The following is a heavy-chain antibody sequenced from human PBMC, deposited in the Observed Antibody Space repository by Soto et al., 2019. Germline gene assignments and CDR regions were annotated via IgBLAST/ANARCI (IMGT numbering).Heavy chain of an antibody. J-gene: IGHJ6*02. CDR2: ISSSSSTI. Sequence: PGGSLRLSCAASGFTFSSYSMNWVRQAPGKGLEWVSYISSSSSTIYYADSVKGRFTISRDNAKNSLYLQMNSLRDEDTAVYYCARDSRLGDFWSGYYGDYYGMDVWGQGTTVTV. CDR1: GFTFSSYS. D-gene: IGHD3-3*01. V-gene: IGHV3-48*02. CDR3: ARDSRLGDFWSGYYGDYYGMDV.